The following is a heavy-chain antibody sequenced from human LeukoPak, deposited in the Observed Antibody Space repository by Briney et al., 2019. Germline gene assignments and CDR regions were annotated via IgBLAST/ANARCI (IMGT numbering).Heavy chain of an antibody. CDR1: GFTFSSYS. Sequence: PGGSLRLSCAASGFTFSSYSMNWVRQTPGKGLEWVSSISSSSSYIYYADSVKGRFTTSRDNAKNSLYLQMNSLRAEDTAVYYCARGGGYDYEEYYFDYWGQGTLVTVSS. D-gene: IGHD5-12*01. CDR3: ARGGGYDYEEYYFDY. V-gene: IGHV3-21*01. J-gene: IGHJ4*02. CDR2: ISSSSSYI.